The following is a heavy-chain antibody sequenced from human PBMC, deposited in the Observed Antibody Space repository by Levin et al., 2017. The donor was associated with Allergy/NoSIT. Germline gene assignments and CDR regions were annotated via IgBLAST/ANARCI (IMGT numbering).Heavy chain of an antibody. D-gene: IGHD5-18*01. Sequence: SETLSLTCTVSGGSISSGGYYWSWIRQHPGKGLEWIGYIYYSGSTYYNPSLKSRVTISVDTSKNQFSLKLSSVTAAGTAVYYCARGAVQLWLWDNWGQGTLVTVSS. CDR3: ARGAVQLWLWDN. CDR1: GGSISSGGYY. J-gene: IGHJ4*02. CDR2: IYYSGST. V-gene: IGHV4-31*03.